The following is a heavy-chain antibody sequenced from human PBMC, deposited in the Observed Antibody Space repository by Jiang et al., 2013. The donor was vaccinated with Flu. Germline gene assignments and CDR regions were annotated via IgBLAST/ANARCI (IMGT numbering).Heavy chain of an antibody. Sequence: GLVKPSETLSLTCTVSGGSISSYYWSWIRQPPGKGLEWIGYIYYSGSTNYNPSLKSRVTISVDTSKNQFSLKLSSVTAADTAVYYCARTRITIFGVAQLWDYWGQGTLVTVSS. CDR2: IYYSGST. D-gene: IGHD3-3*01. V-gene: IGHV4-59*01. CDR3: ARTRITIFGVAQLWDY. J-gene: IGHJ4*02. CDR1: GGSISSYY.